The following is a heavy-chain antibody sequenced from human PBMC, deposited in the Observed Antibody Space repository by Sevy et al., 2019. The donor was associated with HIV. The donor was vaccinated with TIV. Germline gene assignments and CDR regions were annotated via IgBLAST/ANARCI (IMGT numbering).Heavy chain of an antibody. CDR1: GFTLRNYW. CDR3: ARIRGWDA. CDR2: IKEDGTVK. J-gene: IGHJ5*02. V-gene: IGHV3-7*03. D-gene: IGHD2-15*01. Sequence: GGSLRLSCVVSGFTLRNYWMTWVRQAPGKGPEWVASIKEDGTVKYYMDAVKGRFTISRDNPMSSVFLQMNSLRVEDTAIYYCARIRGWDAWGRGILVTVSS.